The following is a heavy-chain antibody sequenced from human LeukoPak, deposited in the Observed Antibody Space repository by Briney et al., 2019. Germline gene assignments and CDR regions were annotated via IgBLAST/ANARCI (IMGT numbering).Heavy chain of an antibody. Sequence: EASVKVSCKASGYTFTGYYMHWLRQAPGQGIEWMGWINPNSGGTNYAHKFEGRVTMTRDTSISAAYMELSSLRSDDTAMYYCARDNDDGGKDYWGQGTLVTVST. J-gene: IGHJ4*02. CDR3: ARDNDDGGKDY. V-gene: IGHV1-2*07. CDR1: GYTFTGYY. CDR2: INPNSGGT. D-gene: IGHD3-16*01.